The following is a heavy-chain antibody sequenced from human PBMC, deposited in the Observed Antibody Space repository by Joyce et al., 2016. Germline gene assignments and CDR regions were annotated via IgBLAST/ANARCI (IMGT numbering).Heavy chain of an antibody. Sequence: QFQLVESGGRVVQPGRSLRLSCRSSGFTFNSFAMHWVCQDPGKGLEWGAVISHDAERQFYGESSKGRFTISRDNYKNTLDLQMNSLRVEDTAVYYCAKGALADQLLPPADLWGQGTLVTVSS. CDR2: ISHDAERQ. CDR3: AKGALADQLLPPADL. CDR1: GFTFNSFA. V-gene: IGHV3-30*18. J-gene: IGHJ1*01. D-gene: IGHD1-1*01.